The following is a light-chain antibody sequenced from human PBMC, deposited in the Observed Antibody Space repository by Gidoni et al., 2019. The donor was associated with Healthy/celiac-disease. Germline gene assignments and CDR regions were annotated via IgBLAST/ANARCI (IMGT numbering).Light chain of an antibody. CDR2: EAS. CDR3: QQYCSNPMYT. V-gene: IGKV4-1*01. Sequence: DILMTQSPYSLPVSLGERPTITCKSSRTLLRTSDNKNCLAWYQLKPGQPPKLPIYEASTRESGVPDRFSGSGSGTDLTLTISSLQAEDVEVYYCQQYCSNPMYTFGQGTKLEI. J-gene: IGKJ2*01. CDR1: RTLLRTSDNKNC.